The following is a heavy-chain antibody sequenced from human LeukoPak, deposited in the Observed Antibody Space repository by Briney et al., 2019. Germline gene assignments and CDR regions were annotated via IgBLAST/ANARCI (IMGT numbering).Heavy chain of an antibody. D-gene: IGHD1-14*01. Sequence: GGSLRLSCAASGFTVSSNYMSWVRQAPGKGLEWVSLIYSGGSTYYADSVKGRFTISRDDSKNTLYLQMNSLRAEDTAAYYCARSEKAADAFDIWGQGTMVTVSS. CDR3: ARSEKAADAFDI. CDR2: IYSGGST. V-gene: IGHV3-53*01. CDR1: GFTVSSNY. J-gene: IGHJ3*02.